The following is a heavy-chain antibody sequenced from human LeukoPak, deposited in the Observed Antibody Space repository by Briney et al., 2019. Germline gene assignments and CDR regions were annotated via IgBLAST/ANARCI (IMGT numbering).Heavy chain of an antibody. V-gene: IGHV3-66*02. CDR1: GFTVSSNY. CDR2: LYSAGNT. CDR3: ARAREYLAIDY. Sequence: GGSLRLSCAASGFTVSSNYMNWVRQAPGKGLEWVSVLYSAGNTFYTDSVKGRFTISRDNSKNTLYLQMNSLRPEDTAVYYCARAREYLAIDYWGQGTLVTVSS. J-gene: IGHJ4*02. D-gene: IGHD2/OR15-2a*01.